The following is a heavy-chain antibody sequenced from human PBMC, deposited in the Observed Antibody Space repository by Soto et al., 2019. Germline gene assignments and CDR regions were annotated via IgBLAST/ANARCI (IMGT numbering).Heavy chain of an antibody. CDR2: ISGSGGST. CDR1: GFTFSAYA. Sequence: PGGSLRLSCAASGFTFSAYAMSWVRQAPGNGLEWVSAISGSGGSTYYADSVKGRSTISRDNSKNTPYLQMNSLRDEDTAVSYCAKGIIPTKGDCSITCCDGYYYYYYMDVWGKGTTVTVSS. CDR3: AKGIIPTKGDCSITCCDGYYYYYYMDV. J-gene: IGHJ6*03. D-gene: IGHD2-2*01. V-gene: IGHV3-23*01.